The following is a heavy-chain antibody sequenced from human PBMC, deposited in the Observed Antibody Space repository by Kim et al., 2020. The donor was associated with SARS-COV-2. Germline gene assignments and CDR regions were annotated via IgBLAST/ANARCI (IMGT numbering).Heavy chain of an antibody. J-gene: IGHJ6*02. Sequence: GGSLRLSCAASGFTVTSNYMTWVRQAPGKGLEWVSVIYSGGSTYYADSVKGRFTISRDNSTDTLYLQMNSLRVDDTAVYYCARDRPVMEWVYNNGMDVWGQGTTVTVSS. V-gene: IGHV3-66*01. D-gene: IGHD1-20*01. CDR2: IYSGGST. CDR1: GFTVTSNY. CDR3: ARDRPVMEWVYNNGMDV.